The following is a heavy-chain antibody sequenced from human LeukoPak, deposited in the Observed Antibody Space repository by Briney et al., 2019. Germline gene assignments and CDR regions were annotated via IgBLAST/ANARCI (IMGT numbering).Heavy chain of an antibody. Sequence: SETLCLTCTVSGGSISSGDYYWSWIRQPPGKGLEWIGYIYYSGSTYYNPSLKSRVTISVDTSKNQFSLKLSSVTAADTAVYYCARDSSSWYSYGMDVWGKGTTVTVSS. CDR2: IYYSGST. J-gene: IGHJ6*04. CDR1: GGSISSGDYY. V-gene: IGHV4-30-4*01. D-gene: IGHD6-13*01. CDR3: ARDSSSWYSYGMDV.